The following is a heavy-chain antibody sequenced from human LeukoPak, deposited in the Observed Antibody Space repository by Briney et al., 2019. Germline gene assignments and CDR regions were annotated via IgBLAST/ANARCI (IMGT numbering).Heavy chain of an antibody. V-gene: IGHV3-23*01. D-gene: IGHD6-19*01. Sequence: GGSLRLSCAASGFTFTTYAINWVRQAPGKGLEWVSGISGGGVKTFYADSVNGRFTISRDNSKNTVSLQMSSRRAEDTALYYCAKDLALAGTGGGFDVWGQGTRVAVSS. CDR1: GFTFTTYA. CDR2: ISGGGVKT. CDR3: AKDLALAGTGGGFDV. J-gene: IGHJ3*01.